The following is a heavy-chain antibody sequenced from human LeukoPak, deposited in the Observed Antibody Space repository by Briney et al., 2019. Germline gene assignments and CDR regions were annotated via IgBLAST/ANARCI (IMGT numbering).Heavy chain of an antibody. J-gene: IGHJ4*02. CDR1: GFTFSSYS. D-gene: IGHD5-12*01. Sequence: GGSLRLSCAASGFTFSSYSMNWVRQAPAKGLEWVSYISSSSSTIYYADSVKGRFTISRDNAKNSLYLQMNSLRAEDTAVYYCARDGGYSGYPNWGEVFDYWGQGTLVTVSS. V-gene: IGHV3-48*01. CDR2: ISSSSSTI. CDR3: ARDGGYSGYPNWGEVFDY.